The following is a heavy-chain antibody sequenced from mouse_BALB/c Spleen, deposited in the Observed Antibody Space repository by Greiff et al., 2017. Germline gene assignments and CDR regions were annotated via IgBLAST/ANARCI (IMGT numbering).Heavy chain of an antibody. J-gene: IGHJ4*01. V-gene: IGHV1S56*01. Sequence: VQLQQSGPELVKPGASVKMSCKASGYTFTSYYIHWVKQRPGQGLEWIGWIYPGDGSTKYNEKFKGKTTLTADKSSSTAYMLLSSLTSEDSAIYFCARQGYYGRLYAMDYWGQGTSVTVSS. CDR1: GYTFTSYY. D-gene: IGHD1-1*01. CDR3: ARQGYYGRLYAMDY. CDR2: IYPGDGST.